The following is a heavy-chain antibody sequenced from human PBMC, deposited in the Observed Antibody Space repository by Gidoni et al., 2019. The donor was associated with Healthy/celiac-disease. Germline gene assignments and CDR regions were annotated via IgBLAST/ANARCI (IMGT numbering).Heavy chain of an antibody. V-gene: IGHV3-30*18. CDR1: GFTFSSYG. CDR2: ISYDGSNK. CDR3: AKGYYYGSGSYQIPYYYYYYGMDV. J-gene: IGHJ6*02. D-gene: IGHD3-10*01. Sequence: QVQLVESGGGVVQPGRSLRLSCAASGFTFSSYGMHWVRRAPGKGLEWVAVISYDGSNKYYADSVKGRFTISRDNSKNTLYLQMNSLRAEDTAVYYCAKGYYYGSGSYQIPYYYYYYGMDVWGQGTTVTVSS.